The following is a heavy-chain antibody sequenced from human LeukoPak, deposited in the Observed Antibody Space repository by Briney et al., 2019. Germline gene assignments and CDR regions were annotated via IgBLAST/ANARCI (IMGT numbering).Heavy chain of an antibody. Sequence: ASVKVSCKASGGTFSSYAITWVRQAPGQGLEWMGGIIPIFDTSNYAQKFQGRVTFTSDDSTSTAYMELSSLRSEDTAVYYCARLKRGIGAAGTSLRGWFDPWGQGTPVTVSS. J-gene: IGHJ5*02. CDR1: GGTFSSYA. CDR3: ARLKRGIGAAGTSLRGWFDP. V-gene: IGHV1-69*13. D-gene: IGHD6-13*01. CDR2: IIPIFDTS.